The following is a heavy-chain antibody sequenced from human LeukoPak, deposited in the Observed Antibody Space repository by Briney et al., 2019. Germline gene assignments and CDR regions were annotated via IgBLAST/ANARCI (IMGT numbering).Heavy chain of an antibody. CDR2: INPNSGGT. J-gene: IGHJ6*02. V-gene: IGHV1-2*04. D-gene: IGHD3-22*01. CDR3: ARGYYGSSGYYGMDA. Sequence: GASVKVSCKASGYTFTGYYMHWVRQAPGQGLEWMGWINPNSGGTNYTQKFQGWVTMTRDTSISTAYMELSRLRSDDTAVYYCARGYYGSSGYYGMDAWGQGTTVTVSS. CDR1: GYTFTGYY.